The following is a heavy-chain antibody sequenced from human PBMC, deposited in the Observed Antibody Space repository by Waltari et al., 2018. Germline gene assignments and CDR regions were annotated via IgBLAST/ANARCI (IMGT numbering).Heavy chain of an antibody. J-gene: IGHJ6*02. CDR1: GGTFSSYA. CDR2: ISPIFGTA. Sequence: QVQLVQSGAEVKKPGSSVKVSCKASGGTFSSYAISWVRQAPGQGLEWMGGISPIFGTANDAQKFQGRVTITADESTSTAYMELSSLRSEDTAVYYCAGGIIVVVTASYYYYGMDVWGQGTTVTVSS. V-gene: IGHV1-69*12. CDR3: AGGIIVVVTASYYYYGMDV. D-gene: IGHD2-21*02.